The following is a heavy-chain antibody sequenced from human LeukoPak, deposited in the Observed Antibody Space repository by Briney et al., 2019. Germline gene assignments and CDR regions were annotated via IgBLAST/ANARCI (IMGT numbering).Heavy chain of an antibody. CDR1: GFTFSSYA. CDR2: ISGSAGST. J-gene: IGHJ4*02. CDR3: AKSFRAAAGMFGDY. V-gene: IGHV3-23*01. D-gene: IGHD6-13*01. Sequence: PGGSLRLSCAASGFTFSSYAMSWVRQAPGKGLEWVSAISGSAGSTYYADSVKGRFTISRDNSKNTLYLQMNSLRAEDTAVYYCAKSFRAAAGMFGDYWGQGTLVTVSS.